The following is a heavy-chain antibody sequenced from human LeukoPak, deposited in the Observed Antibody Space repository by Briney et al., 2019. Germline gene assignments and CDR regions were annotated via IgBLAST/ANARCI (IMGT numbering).Heavy chain of an antibody. J-gene: IGHJ6*02. V-gene: IGHV3-7*01. CDR1: GFIFTDYW. D-gene: IGHD3-10*01. CDR3: AYYYGSGSYTYYYYYGMDV. CDR2: IKEDGSEK. Sequence: GGSLRLSCAASGFIFTDYWMYWVRQAPRRGLAWVANIKEDGSEKNYVDSVKGRFTISRDNAKNSLYLQMNSLRAEDTAVYYCAYYYGSGSYTYYYYYGMDVWGQGTTVTVSS.